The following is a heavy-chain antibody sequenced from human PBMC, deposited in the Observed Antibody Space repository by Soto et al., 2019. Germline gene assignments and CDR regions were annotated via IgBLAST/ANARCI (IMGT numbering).Heavy chain of an antibody. CDR2: IYWNDDK. J-gene: IGHJ6*02. CDR1: GFSLSTSVVG. Sequence: GPTQENPTQTLTLTCTFSGFSLSTSVVGVGWIRQPPGKALEWLALIYWNDDKRYSPSLKSRLTITKDTSKNQVVLTMTNMDPVDTATYYCAHPSPGGNLDVWGQGTTVTVSS. D-gene: IGHD2-15*01. CDR3: AHPSPGGNLDV. V-gene: IGHV2-5*01.